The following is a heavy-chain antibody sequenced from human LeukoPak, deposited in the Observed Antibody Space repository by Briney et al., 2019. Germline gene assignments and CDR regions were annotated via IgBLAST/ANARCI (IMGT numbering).Heavy chain of an antibody. CDR1: GFTFSNAW. V-gene: IGHV3-15*06. CDR3: ITDGPMSAGLVAANP. J-gene: IGHJ5*02. Sequence: GGSLRLSCAASGFTFSNAWMNWVRQAPGKGLEWVGRIKSKTGGGKTNYAAPVKGTFTIARDDSEDTLYMQMHSLKTDDPAMYYCITDGPMSAGLVAANPGGQGTLVTVSS. D-gene: IGHD5-12*01. CDR2: IKSKTGGGKT.